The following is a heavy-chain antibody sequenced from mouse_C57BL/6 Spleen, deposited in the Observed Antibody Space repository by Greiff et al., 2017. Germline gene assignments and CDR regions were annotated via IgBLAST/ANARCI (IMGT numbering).Heavy chain of an antibody. D-gene: IGHD2-1*01. Sequence: QVQLLQPGAELVRPGSSVKLSCTASGYTFTSYWMHWVRQRPIQGLEWIGNIDPSDSETHYNQKFKDKDTLTVDKSTSTAYMQLSSLTSEDAAVYYCVNYVWYFEVWGTGTTVTVYS. J-gene: IGHJ1*03. V-gene: IGHV1-52*01. CDR2: IDPSDSET. CDR3: VNYVWYFEV. CDR1: GYTFTSYW.